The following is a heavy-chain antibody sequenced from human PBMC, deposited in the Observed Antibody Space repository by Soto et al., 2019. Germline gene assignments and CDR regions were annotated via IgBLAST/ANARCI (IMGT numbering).Heavy chain of an antibody. CDR2: VRSSGDDT. V-gene: IGHV3-48*02. CDR1: GFTFGYYN. D-gene: IGHD2-2*01. CDR3: ARDGESSSSSDFDF. Sequence: DVQLVESGGGLVQPGGSLRLSCAASGFTFGYYNMHWVRQAPGKGLEWVSFVRSSGDDTYYADSVKGRFTISRDNAKDSLYLQMNRLREEDTAVYYCARDGESSSSSDFDFWGQGALVTVSS. J-gene: IGHJ4*02.